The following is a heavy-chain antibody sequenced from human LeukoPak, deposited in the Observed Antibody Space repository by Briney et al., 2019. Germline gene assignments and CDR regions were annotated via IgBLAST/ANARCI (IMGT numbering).Heavy chain of an antibody. V-gene: IGHV1-18*04. CDR3: ARVRVYEGAKGDI. D-gene: IGHD1-26*01. Sequence: ASLKVSCKASGYTFTSYYMHWVRQAPGQGLEWMGWISAYNGNTNYAQKLQGRVTMTTDTSTSTAYMELRSLRSDDTAVYYCARVRVYEGAKGDIWGQGTMVTVSS. CDR1: GYTFTSYY. J-gene: IGHJ3*02. CDR2: ISAYNGNT.